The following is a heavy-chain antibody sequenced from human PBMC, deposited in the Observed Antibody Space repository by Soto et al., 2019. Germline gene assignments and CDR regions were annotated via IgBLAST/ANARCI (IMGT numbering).Heavy chain of an antibody. Sequence: XETLSLTCSVAGYSISSGNYWAWIRQPPGRGLEWIGSLYHIGSTHYNTSLKSRVTISVDTSKNHFSLELSSVTAADTAIYYCRSSTSCYDESCVDVWGQGTMVTVSS. J-gene: IGHJ6*02. CDR1: GYSISSGNY. CDR3: RSSTSCYDESCVDV. V-gene: IGHV4-38-2*01. D-gene: IGHD2-2*01. CDR2: LYHIGST.